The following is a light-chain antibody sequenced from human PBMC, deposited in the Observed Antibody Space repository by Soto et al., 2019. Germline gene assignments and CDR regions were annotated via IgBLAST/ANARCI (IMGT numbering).Light chain of an antibody. CDR2: DAS. J-gene: IGKJ3*01. V-gene: IGKV3-11*01. CDR3: QHRSNWPIFT. Sequence: EIVLTQSPATLSLSPGERATLSCRASQTVSSSLAWYQHKPGQPPRLLIYDASNRATGIPARFSGSGSGADFTLTISSLEPEDFAVYYCQHRSNWPIFTFGPGTKVDIK. CDR1: QTVSSS.